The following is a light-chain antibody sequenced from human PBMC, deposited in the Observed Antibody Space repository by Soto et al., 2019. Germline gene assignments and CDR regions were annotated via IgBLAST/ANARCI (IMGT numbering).Light chain of an antibody. CDR2: SAS. CDR1: QSVSSD. CDR3: QQRSNWPLT. J-gene: IGKJ4*01. V-gene: IGKV3-11*01. Sequence: IVLTQSPGTLSLSPGERATLSCRASQSVSSDLAWYHQKPGQAPRLLIYSASTRATGIPARFSGSGSGTEFTLTISSLQSEDFAVYYCQQRSNWPLTFGGGTKVDIK.